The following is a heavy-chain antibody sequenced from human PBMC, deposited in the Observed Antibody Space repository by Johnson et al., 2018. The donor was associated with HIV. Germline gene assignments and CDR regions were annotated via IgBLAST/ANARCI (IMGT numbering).Heavy chain of an antibody. Sequence: VQLVESGGGLVKPGGSLRLSCAASGFTFSDYYMSWIRQAPGKGLEWVAFIRYDGSNKYYADSVKGRFTISRDNSKDTLYLQMNSLRAEDTAVYYCARGPMITMIVVPAPGWVHIWGQGTMVTVSS. CDR2: IRYDGSNK. V-gene: IGHV3-30*02. D-gene: IGHD3-22*01. CDR3: ARGPMITMIVVPAPGWVHI. CDR1: GFTFSDYY. J-gene: IGHJ3*02.